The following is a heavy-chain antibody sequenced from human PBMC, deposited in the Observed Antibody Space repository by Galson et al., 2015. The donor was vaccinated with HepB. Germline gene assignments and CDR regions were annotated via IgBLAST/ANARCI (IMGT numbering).Heavy chain of an antibody. CDR1: GFAFSSCA. V-gene: IGHV3-30*04. CDR3: ARPSSGWYGGGYFDY. J-gene: IGHJ4*02. Sequence: SLRLSCAASGFAFSSCAMHWVRQAPGKGLEWVAVISYDGSNKYYADSVRGRFTVSRDNSKNTLYLQMNSLRAEGTAVYYCARPSSGWYGGGYFDYWGQGTLVTVSS. D-gene: IGHD6-19*01. CDR2: ISYDGSNK.